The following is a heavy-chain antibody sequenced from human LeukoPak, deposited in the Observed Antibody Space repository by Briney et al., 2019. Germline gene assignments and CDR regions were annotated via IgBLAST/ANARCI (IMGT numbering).Heavy chain of an antibody. CDR2: ISSSGSTI. V-gene: IGHV3-48*03. D-gene: IGHD3-10*01. J-gene: IGHJ6*03. Sequence: GGSLRLSCAASGFTFSSYEMNWVRQAPGKGLEWVSYISSSGSTIYYADSVKGRFTISRDNAKNSLYLQMNSLRAEDTALYYCARSGYYYYMDVWGKGTTVTVSS. CDR1: GFTFSSYE. CDR3: ARSGYYYYMDV.